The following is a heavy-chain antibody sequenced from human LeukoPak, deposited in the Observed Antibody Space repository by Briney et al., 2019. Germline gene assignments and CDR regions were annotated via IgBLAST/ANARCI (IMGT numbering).Heavy chain of an antibody. CDR2: IYYSGST. J-gene: IGHJ4*02. D-gene: IGHD6-19*01. CDR1: GGSLSGSSYY. Sequence: SETLSLTCTVSGGSLSGSSYYWGWIRQPPGKGLEWFGSIYYSGSTYYNPSLKSRVTISVDTPKNQFSLKLSSVTAADTAVYYCARHPAAVAGTGNFDYWGQGTLVTVSS. V-gene: IGHV4-39*01. CDR3: ARHPAAVAGTGNFDY.